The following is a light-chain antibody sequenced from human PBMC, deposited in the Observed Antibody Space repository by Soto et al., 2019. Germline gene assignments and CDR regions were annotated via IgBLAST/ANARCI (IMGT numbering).Light chain of an antibody. CDR3: QQYGTSEII. CDR1: QSAGNF. Sequence: EIVMTQSPATLSVSPGETASLSCRASQSAGNFLAWYQQKPGQAPRLLIYDASNRATGIPARFSGSGSGTDFTLTISRLEPEDFAVFFCQQYGTSEIIFGQGTRLEIK. J-gene: IGKJ5*01. V-gene: IGKV3-11*01. CDR2: DAS.